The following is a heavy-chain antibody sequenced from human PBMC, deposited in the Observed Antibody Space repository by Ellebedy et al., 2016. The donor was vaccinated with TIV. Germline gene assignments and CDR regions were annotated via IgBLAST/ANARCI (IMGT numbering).Heavy chain of an antibody. D-gene: IGHD1-26*01. J-gene: IGHJ4*02. Sequence: GESLKISXAASGFTFSSPWMNWVRQAPGKGLEWVAHIKTDGSEKYYVDSVKGRFTISRDNAKNSLYLQMNSLRAEDTAVYYCTRVGREIPTYWGQGTLVTVSS. CDR3: TRVGREIPTY. CDR1: GFTFSSPW. CDR2: IKTDGSEK. V-gene: IGHV3-7*01.